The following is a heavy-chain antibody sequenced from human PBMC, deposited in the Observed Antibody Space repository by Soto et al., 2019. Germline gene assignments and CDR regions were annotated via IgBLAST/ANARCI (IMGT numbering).Heavy chain of an antibody. D-gene: IGHD2-2*02. CDR1: GYAISSGYY. V-gene: IGHV4-38-2*01. Sequence: SETLSLTCAVSGYAISSGYYWGWIRQPPGKGLEWIGSIYHSGSTYYNPSLKSRVTISVDTSKNQFSLKLSSVTAADTAVYYCARVPYQLLYSGDDYWGQGTLVTVSS. J-gene: IGHJ4*02. CDR3: ARVPYQLLYSGDDY. CDR2: IYHSGST.